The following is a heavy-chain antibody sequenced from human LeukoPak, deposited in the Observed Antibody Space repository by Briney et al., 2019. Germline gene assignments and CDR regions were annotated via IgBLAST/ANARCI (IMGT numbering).Heavy chain of an antibody. Sequence: GGSLRPSCAASGFTFSSYSMNWVRQAPGKGLEWVSSISSSSSYIYYADSVKGRFTISRDNAKNSLYLQMNSLRAEDTAVYYCARRYGAAAARYYFDYWGQGTLVTVSS. J-gene: IGHJ4*02. CDR1: GFTFSSYS. CDR2: ISSSSSYI. V-gene: IGHV3-21*01. CDR3: ARRYGAAAARYYFDY. D-gene: IGHD6-13*01.